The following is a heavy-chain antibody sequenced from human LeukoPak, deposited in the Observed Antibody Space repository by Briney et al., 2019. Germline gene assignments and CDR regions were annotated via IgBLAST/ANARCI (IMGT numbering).Heavy chain of an antibody. CDR3: ASSLVHFFDY. Sequence: SETLSLTCTVSGGSISSYYWSWIRQPPGKGLEWIGYIYYSGSTNYNPSLKSRVTISVDTSKNQFSLKLSSVTAEDTAVYYCASSLVHFFDYWGQGTLVTVSS. D-gene: IGHD6-13*01. V-gene: IGHV4-59*01. J-gene: IGHJ4*02. CDR2: IYYSGST. CDR1: GGSISSYY.